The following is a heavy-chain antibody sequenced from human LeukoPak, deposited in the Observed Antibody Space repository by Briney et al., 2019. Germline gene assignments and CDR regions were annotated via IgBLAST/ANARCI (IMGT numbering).Heavy chain of an antibody. CDR2: IYYSGST. Sequence: SETLSLTCTVSGGSISSYYWSWIRQPPGKGLEWIGYIYYSGSTNYNPSLKSRVTISVDTSKNQFSLKLSSVTAADTAVYYCARIGGSSGALDIWGQGTMVTVSS. D-gene: IGHD6-13*01. V-gene: IGHV4-59*01. J-gene: IGHJ3*02. CDR3: ARIGGSSGALDI. CDR1: GGSISSYY.